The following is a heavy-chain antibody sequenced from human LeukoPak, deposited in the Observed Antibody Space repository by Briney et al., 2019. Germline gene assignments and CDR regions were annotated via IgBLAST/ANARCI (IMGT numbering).Heavy chain of an antibody. CDR1: GDSTTNSNYY. CDR3: ASYSGTYSAFEI. Sequence: PSETPSLTCTASGDSTTNSNYYWGCVRQSPGGGLGLRGNFFYNGGPYYNPSFRRRVAISVTASKKHFFLLLNAVAAAAAVVYFCASYSGTYSAFEIWGQGTPVTVSS. J-gene: IGHJ3*02. CDR2: FFYNGGP. V-gene: IGHV4-39*07. D-gene: IGHD1-26*01.